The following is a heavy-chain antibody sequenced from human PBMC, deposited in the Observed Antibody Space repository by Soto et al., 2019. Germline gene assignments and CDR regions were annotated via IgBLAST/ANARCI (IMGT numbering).Heavy chain of an antibody. CDR2: INAGNGNT. D-gene: IGHD6-19*01. Sequence: ASVKVSCKASGYTFTSYGISWVRQAPGQGLEWMGWINAGNGNTKYSQKFQGRVTITRDTSASTAYMELSSLRSEDTAVYYCAREVIAVASYFDYWGQGTLVTVSS. J-gene: IGHJ4*02. V-gene: IGHV1-3*01. CDR3: AREVIAVASYFDY. CDR1: GYTFTSYG.